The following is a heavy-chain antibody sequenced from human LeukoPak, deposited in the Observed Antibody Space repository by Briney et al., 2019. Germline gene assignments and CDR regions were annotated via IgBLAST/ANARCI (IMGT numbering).Heavy chain of an antibody. J-gene: IGHJ6*03. CDR2: INPSGDNT. Sequence: GASVKVSCKASGYTFTGYYMHWVRQAPGQGLEWIGIINPSGDNTWYAQKFQGRVTITADESTSTAYMELSSLRSEDTAVYYCARALLLPSIGSGSYYTAHYYYYYMDVWGKGTTVTISS. CDR1: GYTFTGYY. V-gene: IGHV1-46*01. D-gene: IGHD3-10*01. CDR3: ARALLLPSIGSGSYYTAHYYYYYMDV.